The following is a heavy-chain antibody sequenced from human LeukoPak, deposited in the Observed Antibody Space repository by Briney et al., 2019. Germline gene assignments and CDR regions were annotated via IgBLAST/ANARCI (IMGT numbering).Heavy chain of an antibody. CDR2: INSNSGGT. Sequence: ASVKVSCKASGGTFSSYAISWVRQAPGQGLEWMGWINSNSGGTNYAQKFQGRVTMTRDTSISTAYMELSRLRSDDAAVYYCAGGSMVRGVNNDAFDIWGQGTMVTVSS. CDR1: GGTFSSYA. D-gene: IGHD3-10*01. J-gene: IGHJ3*02. V-gene: IGHV1-2*02. CDR3: AGGSMVRGVNNDAFDI.